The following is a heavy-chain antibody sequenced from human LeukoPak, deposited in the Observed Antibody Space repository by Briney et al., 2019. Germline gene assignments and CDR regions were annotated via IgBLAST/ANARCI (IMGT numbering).Heavy chain of an antibody. CDR3: AKEIWPTVTTPGWTYFDY. V-gene: IGHV3-30*02. CDR1: AFTFSRYG. Sequence: GGSLRLSCAASAFTFSRYGMHWVRQAPGKGLEWVAFIRYDGSNKYYADSVKGRFTISRDNSKNTLYLQMNSPRAEDTAVYYCAKEIWPTVTTPGWTYFDYWGQGALVTVSS. D-gene: IGHD4-17*01. J-gene: IGHJ4*02. CDR2: IRYDGSNK.